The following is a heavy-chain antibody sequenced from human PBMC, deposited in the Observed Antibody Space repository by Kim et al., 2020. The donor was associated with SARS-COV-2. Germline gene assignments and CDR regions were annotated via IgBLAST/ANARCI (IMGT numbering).Heavy chain of an antibody. V-gene: IGHV1-2*02. J-gene: IGHJ4*02. Sequence: TNYAQKFQGRVTMTRDTSISTAYMELSRLRSDDTAVYYCASSTLLGPFDYWGQGTLVTVSS. D-gene: IGHD2-8*02. CDR3: ASSTLLGPFDY. CDR2: T.